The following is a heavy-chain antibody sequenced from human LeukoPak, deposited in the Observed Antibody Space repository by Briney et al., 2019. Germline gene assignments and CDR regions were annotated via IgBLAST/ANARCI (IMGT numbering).Heavy chain of an antibody. J-gene: IGHJ4*02. CDR3: ARGSREATWYDSSGLYPFDY. CDR2: ISGSGGST. Sequence: GGSLRLSCAASGFTLSGYEMNWVRQAPGEGLEWVSAISGSGGSTYYADSVKGRFTISRDNSKNTLYLQMNSLRAEDTAVYYCARGSREATWYDSSGLYPFDYWGQGTLVTVSS. CDR1: GFTLSGYE. V-gene: IGHV3-23*01. D-gene: IGHD3-22*01.